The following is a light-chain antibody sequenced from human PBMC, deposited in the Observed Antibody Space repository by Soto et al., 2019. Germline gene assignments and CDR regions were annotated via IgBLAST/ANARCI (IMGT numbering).Light chain of an antibody. Sequence: QAVVTQVPSLTVSPGGTVTLTCGSSTGAVTSGHYPYWFQQKPGQAPRTLIYDTSNKHSWTPARFSGSLLGGKAALTLSGAQPEDEAEYYCLLSYSGARLVVFGGGTKVTVL. CDR2: DTS. J-gene: IGLJ2*01. V-gene: IGLV7-46*01. CDR1: TGAVTSGHY. CDR3: LLSYSGARLVV.